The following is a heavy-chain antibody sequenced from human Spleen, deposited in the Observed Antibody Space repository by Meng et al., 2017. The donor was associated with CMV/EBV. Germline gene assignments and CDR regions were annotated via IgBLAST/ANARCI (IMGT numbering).Heavy chain of an antibody. Sequence: SGITFSRYAMSWIRQTPGKGLEWVSSLNFGGGGTDYADSVKGRFTISRDNSKNTLYLQMHSLRAEDTAMYYCAKHNSRVVIGGGVDYWGQGTLVTVS. CDR3: AKHNSRVVIGGGVDY. D-gene: IGHD3-3*01. CDR1: GITFSRYA. J-gene: IGHJ4*02. CDR2: LNFGGGGT. V-gene: IGHV3-23*01.